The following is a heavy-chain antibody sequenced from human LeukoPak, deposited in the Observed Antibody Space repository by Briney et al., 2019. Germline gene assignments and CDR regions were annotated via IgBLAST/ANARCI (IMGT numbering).Heavy chain of an antibody. J-gene: IGHJ5*02. D-gene: IGHD3-10*01. Sequence: SVKVSCKASGTTFSSYAISWVRQAPGQGLEWMGRIIPIFGTANYAQKFQGRVTITTDESTSTAYMELSRLRSEDTAVYYCARGRRRFDGSGSYDGWFDPWGQGTLVTVSS. CDR2: IIPIFGTA. CDR1: GTTFSSYA. CDR3: ARGRRRFDGSGSYDGWFDP. V-gene: IGHV1-69*05.